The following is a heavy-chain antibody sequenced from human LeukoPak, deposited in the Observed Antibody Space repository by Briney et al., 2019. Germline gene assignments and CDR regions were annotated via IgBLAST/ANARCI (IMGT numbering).Heavy chain of an antibody. D-gene: IGHD6-19*01. J-gene: IGHJ4*02. V-gene: IGHV4-4*07. Sequence: PSETLSLTCSVSGGSISNYYWSWTRQPAGKGLEWIGRIYTSGNTNYNPSLNSRVTMSVDTSKNQFSLKLRSVTAADTAVYYCARDSPTIAVAGYLDFWGQGTLVTVSS. CDR3: ARDSPTIAVAGYLDF. CDR2: IYTSGNT. CDR1: GGSISNYY.